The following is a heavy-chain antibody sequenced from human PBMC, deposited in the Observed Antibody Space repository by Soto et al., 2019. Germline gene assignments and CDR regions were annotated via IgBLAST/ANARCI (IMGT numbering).Heavy chain of an antibody. CDR1: GGSINIYY. V-gene: IGHV4-59*01. Sequence: SETLSLTCTVSGGSINIYYWSWIRQAPGKGLEWIGYIYSSGSTNYNPSLKSRVTISVDTSKSEFSLKLTSVTAADTAVYYCARFSGWYSAFDYWGQGTPVTVSS. CDR3: ARFSGWYSAFDY. J-gene: IGHJ4*02. D-gene: IGHD6-19*01. CDR2: IYSSGST.